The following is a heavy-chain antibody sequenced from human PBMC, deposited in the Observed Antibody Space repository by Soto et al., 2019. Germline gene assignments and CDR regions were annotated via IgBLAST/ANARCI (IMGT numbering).Heavy chain of an antibody. CDR2: MNPNSGNT. D-gene: IGHD6-19*01. J-gene: IGHJ4*02. CDR3: ASFSSGWENFDY. V-gene: IGHV1-8*01. Sequence: QVQLVQSGAEVKKPGASVKVSCKASGYTFTSYDINWVRQAPGQGLEWMGWMNPNSGNTGYAQKFQGRVTMTRNTSISTAYMELSSLRSEDTAVYYCASFSSGWENFDYWGQGTLVTVSS. CDR1: GYTFTSYD.